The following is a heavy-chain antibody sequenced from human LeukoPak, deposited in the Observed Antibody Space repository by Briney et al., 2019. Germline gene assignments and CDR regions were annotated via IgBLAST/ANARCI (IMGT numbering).Heavy chain of an antibody. CDR2: IKQDGSEK. D-gene: IGHD4-17*01. Sequence: GGSLRLSCAASTFTFSNYWMSWVRQAPGKGLEWVANIKQDGSEKYYVDSVKGRFTISRDNAKNTLYLQMNSLRAEDSAVYYCAKTDLTTGPYDYWGQGTLVTVSS. V-gene: IGHV3-7*03. CDR3: AKTDLTTGPYDY. J-gene: IGHJ4*02. CDR1: TFTFSNYW.